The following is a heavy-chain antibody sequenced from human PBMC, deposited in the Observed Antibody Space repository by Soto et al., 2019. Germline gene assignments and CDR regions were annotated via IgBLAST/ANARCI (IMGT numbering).Heavy chain of an antibody. D-gene: IGHD3-10*01. CDR3: ARSSYGSGSYFSWALDFDI. CDR2: INAGNGNT. Sequence: GASVKVSCKASGYTFTSYAMHWVRQAPGQRXEWMGWINAGNGNTKYSQKFQGRVTITRDTSASTAYMELSSLRSEDTAVYYCARSSYGSGSYFSWALDFDIWGQGTMVTVSS. CDR1: GYTFTSYA. V-gene: IGHV1-3*01. J-gene: IGHJ3*02.